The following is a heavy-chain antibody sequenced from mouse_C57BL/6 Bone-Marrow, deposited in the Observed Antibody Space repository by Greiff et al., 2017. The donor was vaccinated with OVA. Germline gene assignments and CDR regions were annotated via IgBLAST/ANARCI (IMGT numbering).Heavy chain of an antibody. CDR2: IYPGDGDT. J-gene: IGHJ4*01. D-gene: IGHD1-1*01. Sequence: VQLQQSGAELVKPGASVKISCKASGYAFSSYWMNWVKQRPGKGLEWIGQIYPGDGDTNYNGKFKGKATLTADKSSSTAYMQLSSLTSEDSAVYFCAREGYYYGSSMDYWGQGTSVTVSS. V-gene: IGHV1-80*01. CDR3: AREGYYYGSSMDY. CDR1: GYAFSSYW.